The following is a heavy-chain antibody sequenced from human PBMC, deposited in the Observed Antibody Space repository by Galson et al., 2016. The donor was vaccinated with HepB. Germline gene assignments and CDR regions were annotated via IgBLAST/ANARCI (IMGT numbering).Heavy chain of an antibody. CDR2: IYSLGPT. CDR1: AFSASSDEMTWDY. D-gene: IGHD3-10*01. V-gene: IGHV3-53*01. J-gene: IGHJ6*02. CDR3: ARAGITMAGGFSTRFYHYAIDV. Sequence: SLRLSCAASAFSASSDEMTWDYLTWVRQAPGKGLEWVSVIYSLGPTYYADSVKGRFSISRDNSNNTVYLQMNNVRAEDTAVYYCARAGITMAGGFSTRFYHYAIDVWGQGTAVTVSS.